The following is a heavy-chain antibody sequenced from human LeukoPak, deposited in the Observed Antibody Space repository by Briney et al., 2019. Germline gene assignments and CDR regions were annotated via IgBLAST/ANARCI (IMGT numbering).Heavy chain of an antibody. CDR1: GFTFSDYY. Sequence: PGGSLRLSFAASGFTFSDYYMSWIRQAPGKGLEWVSHISSGGSTIYYADSVRGRFTISRDNAKNSLYLQMNSLGAEDTAVYYCARSTGYYGGAFDIWGQGTVVTVSS. CDR2: ISSGGSTI. CDR3: ARSTGYYGGAFDI. D-gene: IGHD3-22*01. V-gene: IGHV3-11*01. J-gene: IGHJ3*02.